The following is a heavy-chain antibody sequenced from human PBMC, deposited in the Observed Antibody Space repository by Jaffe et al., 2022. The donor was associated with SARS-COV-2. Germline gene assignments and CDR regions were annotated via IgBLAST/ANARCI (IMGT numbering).Heavy chain of an antibody. J-gene: IGHJ4*02. CDR3: ARGSYSSSWSYYFDY. V-gene: IGHV4-59*01. CDR1: GGSISSYY. Sequence: QVQLQESGPGLVKPSETLSLTCTVSGGSISSYYWSWIRQPPGKGLEWIGYIYYSGSTNYNPSLKSRVTISVDTSKNQFSLKLSSVTAADTAVYYCARGSYSSSWSYYFDYWGQGTLVTVSS. D-gene: IGHD6-13*01. CDR2: IYYSGST.